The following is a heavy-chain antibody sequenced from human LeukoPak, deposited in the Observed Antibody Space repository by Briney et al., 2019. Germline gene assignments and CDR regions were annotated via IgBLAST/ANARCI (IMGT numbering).Heavy chain of an antibody. D-gene: IGHD2-8*01. CDR1: GGSISSGDYY. CDR3: ARLKGYCTDGICYTILFDY. V-gene: IGHV4-30-4*01. CDR2: IHYSGST. J-gene: IGHJ4*02. Sequence: PSETLSLTCTVSGGSISSGDYYWSWIRQPPGKDLEWIGYIHYSGSTYYNPSLKSRVTISVDTSKNQFSLKLSSVTAADTAVYYCARLKGYCTDGICYTILFDYWGQGTLVTVSS.